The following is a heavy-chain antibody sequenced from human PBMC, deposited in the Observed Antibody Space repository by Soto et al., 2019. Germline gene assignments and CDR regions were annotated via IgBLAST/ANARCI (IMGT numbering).Heavy chain of an antibody. V-gene: IGHV1-18*01. CDR2: ISAYNGNT. J-gene: IGHJ5*02. CDR1: GYTFTSYG. CDR3: ARDSHTYYDFWSGYSWFDP. Sequence: ASVKVSCKASGYTFTSYGISWVRQAPGQGLEWMGWISAYNGNTNYGQKLQGRGTLTTETSTRIAYMGLRSPGSYDTAVYYCARDSHTYYDFWSGYSWFDPWGQGTLVTVSS. D-gene: IGHD3-3*01.